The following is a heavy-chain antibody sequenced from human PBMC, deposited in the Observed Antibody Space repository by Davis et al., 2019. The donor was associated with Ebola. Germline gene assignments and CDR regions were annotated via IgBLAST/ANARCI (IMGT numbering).Heavy chain of an antibody. D-gene: IGHD3-16*02. Sequence: GGSLRLSCAASGFTFSSYGMHWVRQAPGQGLEWVAVIWYDGSNKYYADSVKGRFTISRDNSKNKLYLQMNSLRAEDTAVYYCARDPRNYVWGSYRTYGMDVWGQGTTVTVSS. CDR3: ARDPRNYVWGSYRTYGMDV. J-gene: IGHJ6*02. CDR2: IWYDGSNK. V-gene: IGHV3-33*01. CDR1: GFTFSSYG.